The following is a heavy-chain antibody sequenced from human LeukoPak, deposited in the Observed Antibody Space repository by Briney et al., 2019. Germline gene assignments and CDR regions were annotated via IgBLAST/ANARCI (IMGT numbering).Heavy chain of an antibody. CDR2: IIPIFGTA. CDR3: ARSQELVTMDDACDS. J-gene: IGHJ3*02. CDR1: GGTFSSYA. Sequence: SVKVSCKASGGTFSSYAISWVRQSPGQGLEWMGGIIPIFGTANYAQKFQGRVTITTDESTSTAYMEMNNLRSDDTAVYYCARSQELVTMDDACDSWGQGTLVTVSS. V-gene: IGHV1-69*05. D-gene: IGHD3-9*01.